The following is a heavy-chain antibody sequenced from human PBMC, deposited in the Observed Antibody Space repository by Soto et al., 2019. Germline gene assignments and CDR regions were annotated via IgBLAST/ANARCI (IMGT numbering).Heavy chain of an antibody. CDR1: GFTFSSYA. D-gene: IGHD1-26*01. Sequence: QVQLVESGGGVVQPGRSLRLSCAASGFTFSSYAMHWVRQAPGKGLEWVAVISYDGSNKYYADSVKGRFTISRDNSKNTLYLQMNSLRAEDTAVYYCARVFEWELEGSWAFDIWGQGTMVTVSS. CDR2: ISYDGSNK. V-gene: IGHV3-30-3*01. CDR3: ARVFEWELEGSWAFDI. J-gene: IGHJ3*02.